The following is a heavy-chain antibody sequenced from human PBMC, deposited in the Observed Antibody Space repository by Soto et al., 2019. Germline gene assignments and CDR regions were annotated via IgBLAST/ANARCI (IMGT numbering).Heavy chain of an antibody. CDR3: AKFGERVAARPYYYYGMDV. J-gene: IGHJ6*02. V-gene: IGHV4-59*01. CDR1: GGSISSYY. CDR2: IYHSGST. Sequence: SETLSLTCTVSGGSISSYYWSWIRQPPGKGLEWIGYIYHSGSTNYNPSLKSRVTISVDTSKNQFSLKLSSVTAADTAVYYCAKFGERVAARPYYYYGMDVWGQGTTVTVSS. D-gene: IGHD6-6*01.